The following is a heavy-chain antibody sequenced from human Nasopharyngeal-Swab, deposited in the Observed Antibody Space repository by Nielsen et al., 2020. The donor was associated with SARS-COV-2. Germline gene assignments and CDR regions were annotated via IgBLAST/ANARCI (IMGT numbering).Heavy chain of an antibody. V-gene: IGHV4-30-4*01. J-gene: IGHJ4*02. CDR3: AREEWELGRGY. CDR2: IYYSGST. D-gene: IGHD1-26*01. CDR1: GGSISSGDYY. Sequence: SETLSLTCTVSGGSISSGDYYWSWIRQPPGKGLEWIGYIYYSGSTYYNPPLKSRVTISVDTSKNQFSLKLSSVTAADTAVYYCAREEWELGRGYWGQGTLVTVSS.